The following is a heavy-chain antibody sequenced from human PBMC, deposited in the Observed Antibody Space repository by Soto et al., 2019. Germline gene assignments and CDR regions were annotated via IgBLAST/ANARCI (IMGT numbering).Heavy chain of an antibody. CDR2: ISGSGGST. D-gene: IGHD2-2*01. CDR1: GFTFSSYA. J-gene: IGHJ6*02. CDR3: AKDQASLLVPAAMSQYYYYGMDV. V-gene: IGHV3-23*01. Sequence: EVQLLESGGGLVQPGGSLRLSCAASGFTFSSYAMSWVRQAPGKGLEWVSAISGSGGSTYYADSVKGRFTISRDNSKNTLYLQMNSLRAEDTAVYYCAKDQASLLVPAAMSQYYYYGMDVWGQGTTVTVSS.